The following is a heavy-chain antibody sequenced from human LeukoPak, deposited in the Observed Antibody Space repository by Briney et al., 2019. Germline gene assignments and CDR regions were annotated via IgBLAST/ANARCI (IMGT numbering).Heavy chain of an antibody. D-gene: IGHD2-2*01. CDR2: MNSNAGNT. J-gene: IGHJ2*01. CDR1: GFTLTNFD. V-gene: IGHV1-8*01. CDR3: SRGRRGSSAPWSWYFDL. Sequence: ASVKVSCEASGFTLTNFDINWVRQATGQGLEWMGWMNSNAGNTGYAQEFQGRVTMTRDTSIGTAYMELTNLRSEDTAVYYCSRGRRGSSAPWSWYFDLWGHGTLVTASS.